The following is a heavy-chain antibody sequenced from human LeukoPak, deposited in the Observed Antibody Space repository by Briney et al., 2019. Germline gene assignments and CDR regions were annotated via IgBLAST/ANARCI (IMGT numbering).Heavy chain of an antibody. J-gene: IGHJ4*02. CDR2: INHSGST. D-gene: IGHD3-16*01. CDR3: ARGYVGDY. CDR1: GGSFGGYY. Sequence: PSETLSLTCAVYGGSFGGYYWSWTRQPPGKGLEWIGEINHSGSTNYNPSLKSRVTISVDTSKNQFSLKLSSVTAADTAVYYCARGYVGDYWGQGTLVTVSS. V-gene: IGHV4-34*01.